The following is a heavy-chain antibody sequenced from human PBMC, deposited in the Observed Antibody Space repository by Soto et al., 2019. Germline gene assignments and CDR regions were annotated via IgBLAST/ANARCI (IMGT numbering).Heavy chain of an antibody. CDR1: GFNLSSYT. J-gene: IGHJ6*02. V-gene: IGHV3-21*01. CDR3: AKQQQLGYGMDV. Sequence: PGGSLRLSCAASGFNLSSYTMNWVRQAPGKGLEWVSSISSSRTYKNYADSVKGRFTISRDNAKNSLYLQMNSLRAEDTAVYYCAKQQQLGYGMDVWGQGTTVTVSS. D-gene: IGHD6-13*01. CDR2: ISSSRTYK.